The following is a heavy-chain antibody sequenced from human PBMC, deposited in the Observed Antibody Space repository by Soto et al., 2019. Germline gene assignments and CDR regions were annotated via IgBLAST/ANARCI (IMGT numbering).Heavy chain of an antibody. D-gene: IGHD3-16*02. CDR1: GGSISSGGYY. CDR2: IYYSGST. Sequence: TLSLTCTVSGGSISSGGYYWSWIRQHPGKGLEWIGYIYYSGSTYYNPSLKSRVTISVDTSKNQFSLKLSSVTAADTAVYYSAHLMITFGGVLADDAFDIWGPGTLVTVS. CDR3: AHLMITFGGVLADDAFDI. V-gene: IGHV4-31*03. J-gene: IGHJ3*02.